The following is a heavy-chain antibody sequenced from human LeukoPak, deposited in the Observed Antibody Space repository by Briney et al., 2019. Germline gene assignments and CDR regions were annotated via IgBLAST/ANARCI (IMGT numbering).Heavy chain of an antibody. CDR3: ASGTTVTTFDY. D-gene: IGHD4-17*01. CDR1: GFTVSSNY. Sequence: GGSLRLSCAASGFTVSSNYMSWVRQAPGKGLEWGSVIYSGDNTYYADSVKGRVTISRDNSKKRLHLQIKSRSAEDTAVYYGASGTTVTTFDYWGQGTLVTVSS. CDR2: IYSGDNT. V-gene: IGHV3-53*01. J-gene: IGHJ4*02.